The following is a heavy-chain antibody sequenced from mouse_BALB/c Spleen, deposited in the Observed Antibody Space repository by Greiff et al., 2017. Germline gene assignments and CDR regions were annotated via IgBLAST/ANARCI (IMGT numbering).Heavy chain of an antibody. J-gene: IGHJ2*01. V-gene: IGHV1-76*01. CDR1: GYTFPSSC. D-gene: IGHD2-4*01. CDR2: IYPGIGSI. Sequence: VKLQESGAELVGPGASVNLSCRPSGYTFPSSCIPWVKQRPGQGLEWIARIYPGIGSIYYNEKFKGKATLTADKSSSTAYMQLSSLKSEASAVYFCARWGDYDGFDYWGQGTTLTVSS. CDR3: ARWGDYDGFDY.